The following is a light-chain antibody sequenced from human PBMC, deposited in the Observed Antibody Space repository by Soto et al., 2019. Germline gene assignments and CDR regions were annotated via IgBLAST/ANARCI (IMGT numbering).Light chain of an antibody. J-gene: IGKJ1*01. Sequence: EIVLTQSPGTLSLSPGERATLSCRASQSVSSSFLAWYQQKPGQAPRLLIYGASNRATGIPDRFSGSRSGTDFTLTISRLEPEDFAVYYCQQYVTSPWAFGQGTKVAIE. CDR3: QQYVTSPWA. V-gene: IGKV3-20*01. CDR1: QSVSSSF. CDR2: GAS.